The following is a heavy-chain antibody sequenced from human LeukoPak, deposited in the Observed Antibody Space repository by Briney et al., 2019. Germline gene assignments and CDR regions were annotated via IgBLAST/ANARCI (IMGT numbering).Heavy chain of an antibody. D-gene: IGHD6-6*01. Sequence: GASVKVSCKASGYTFTSYYMHWVRQAPGQGLEWMGIINPSGGSTSYAQKFQGRVTMTRDTSISTAYMELSRLRSDDTAVYYCARSPEIAARPRYWGQGTLVTVSS. J-gene: IGHJ4*02. CDR2: INPSGGST. CDR1: GYTFTSYY. V-gene: IGHV1-46*01. CDR3: ARSPEIAARPRY.